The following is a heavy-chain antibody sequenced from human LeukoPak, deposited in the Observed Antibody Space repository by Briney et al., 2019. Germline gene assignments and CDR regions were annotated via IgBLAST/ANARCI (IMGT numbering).Heavy chain of an antibody. CDR3: ARVFYGSGSYYNFDY. D-gene: IGHD3-10*01. V-gene: IGHV4-59*01. Sequence: SETLSLTCTVSGGSISSYYWSWIRQPPGKGLGWIGYIYYSGSTNYNPSLKSRVTISVDTSKNQFSLKLSSVSAADTAVYYCARVFYGSGSYYNFDYWGQGTLVTVSS. J-gene: IGHJ4*02. CDR1: GGSISSYY. CDR2: IYYSGST.